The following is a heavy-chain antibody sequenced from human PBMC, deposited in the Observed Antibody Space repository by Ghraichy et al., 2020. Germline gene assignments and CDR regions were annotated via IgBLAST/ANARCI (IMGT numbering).Heavy chain of an antibody. CDR1: GYTLTELS. J-gene: IGHJ1*01. CDR3: ATERVSGSGTNGYFQH. V-gene: IGHV1-24*01. CDR2: FDPEDGET. Sequence: ASVKVSCKVSGYTLTELSMHWVRQAPGKGLEWMGGFDPEDGETIYAQKFQGRVTMTEDTSTDTAYMELSSLRSEDTAVYYCATERVSGSGTNGYFQHWGQGTLVTVSS. D-gene: IGHD1-26*01.